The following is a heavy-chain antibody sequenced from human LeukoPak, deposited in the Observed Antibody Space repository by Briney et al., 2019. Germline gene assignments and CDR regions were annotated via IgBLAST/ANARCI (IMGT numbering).Heavy chain of an antibody. CDR3: ARGGDGYNYPNFDY. D-gene: IGHD5-24*01. CDR2: IYYSGST. Sequence: SVTLSLICTLSGGSISSYYWSWIRHPPGKRLEWLGYIYYSGSTNYNPSLKSRVTISVDTSKNQFSLKLSSVTAADTAVYYCARGGDGYNYPNFDYWGQGTLVTVSS. CDR1: GGSISSYY. J-gene: IGHJ4*02. V-gene: IGHV4-59*01.